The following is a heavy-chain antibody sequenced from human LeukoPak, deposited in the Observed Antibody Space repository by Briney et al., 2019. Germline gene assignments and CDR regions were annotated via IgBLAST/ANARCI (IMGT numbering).Heavy chain of an antibody. CDR3: VRGRMPGAGTYPFDP. J-gene: IGHJ5*02. CDR1: GYTFTAYY. Sequence: GASVKVSCRASGYTFTAYYMHWVRQAPGQGLEWMGWMNPNNAGRNFAQKFQGRFTMTGDTSISTAYMELSSLRSDDTAVYYCVRGRMPGAGTYPFDPWGQGTLVTVSS. V-gene: IGHV1-2*02. CDR2: MNPNNAGR. D-gene: IGHD6-13*01.